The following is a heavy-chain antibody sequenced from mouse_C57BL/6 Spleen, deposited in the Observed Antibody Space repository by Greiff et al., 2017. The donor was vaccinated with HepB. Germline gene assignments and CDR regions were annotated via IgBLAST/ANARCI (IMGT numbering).Heavy chain of an antibody. CDR1: GFNIKDYY. V-gene: IGHV14-2*01. Sequence: VHVKQSGAELVKPGASVKLSCTASGFNIKDYYMHWVKQRTEQGLEWIGRIDPEDGETKYAPKFQGKATITADTSSNTAYLQLSSLTSEDTAVYYCARDYGNYDYAMDYWGQGTSVTVSS. J-gene: IGHJ4*01. CDR3: ARDYGNYDYAMDY. D-gene: IGHD2-1*01. CDR2: IDPEDGET.